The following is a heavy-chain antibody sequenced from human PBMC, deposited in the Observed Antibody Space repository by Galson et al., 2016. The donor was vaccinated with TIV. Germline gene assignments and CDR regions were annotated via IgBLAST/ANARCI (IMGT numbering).Heavy chain of an antibody. Sequence: QSGAEVKKPGESLKISCKTSGYRFTTNWIAWVRQVPGKGLEWMGIIYPGDSETKYSPSFEGQVTISADKSNNTSYLHWSSLKASDTAIYYCARRSPELGLDYWGQGVLVTVSS. CDR1: GYRFTTNW. CDR3: ARRSPELGLDY. J-gene: IGHJ4*02. CDR2: IYPGDSET. V-gene: IGHV5-51*03. D-gene: IGHD2/OR15-2a*01.